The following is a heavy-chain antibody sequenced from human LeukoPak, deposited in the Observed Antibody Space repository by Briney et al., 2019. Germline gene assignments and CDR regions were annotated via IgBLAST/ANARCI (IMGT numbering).Heavy chain of an antibody. Sequence: GGSLRLSCAASGFTFSSYSMNWVRQAPGKGLEWVSSISSSSSYIYYADPVKGRFTISRDNAKNSLYLQMNSLRAEDTAVYYCARDVDTARNGDWGQGTLVTVSS. CDR1: GFTFSSYS. V-gene: IGHV3-21*01. CDR3: ARDVDTARNGD. J-gene: IGHJ4*02. D-gene: IGHD5-18*01. CDR2: ISSSSSYI.